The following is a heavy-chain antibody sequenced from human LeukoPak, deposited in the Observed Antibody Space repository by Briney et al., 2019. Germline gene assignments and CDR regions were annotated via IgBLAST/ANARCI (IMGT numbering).Heavy chain of an antibody. J-gene: IGHJ4*02. CDR1: GFAFNIYS. V-gene: IGHV3-21*01. D-gene: IGHD2-2*01. CDR3: ARVLGRYQMLGSLDS. Sequence: GWSLRLSCVASGFAFNIYSMNWVRQAPGKGLEGVSFISSSSGYIYYADSVKGRFTISRDNAKNSLYLQVNSLRAEDTAVYFCARVLGRYQMLGSLDSWGQGTLVTVSS. CDR2: ISSSSGYI.